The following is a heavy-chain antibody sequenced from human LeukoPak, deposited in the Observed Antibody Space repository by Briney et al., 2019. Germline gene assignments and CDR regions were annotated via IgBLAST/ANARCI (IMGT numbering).Heavy chain of an antibody. CDR1: GYTFTGYY. CDR2: INPNSGGT. V-gene: IGHV1-2*02. CDR3: ARDRFADGSGSYRVWFNP. Sequence: ASVKVSCKASGYTFTGYYMHWVRQAPGQGLEWMGWINPNSGGTNYAQKFQGRVTMTRDTSISTAYMELSRLRSDDTAVYYCARDRFADGSGSYRVWFNPWGQGTLVTVSS. D-gene: IGHD3-10*01. J-gene: IGHJ5*02.